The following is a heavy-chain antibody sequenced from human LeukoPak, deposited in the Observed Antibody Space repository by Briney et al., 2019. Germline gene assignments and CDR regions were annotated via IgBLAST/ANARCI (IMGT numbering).Heavy chain of an antibody. V-gene: IGHV4-59*01. J-gene: IGHJ4*02. CDR2: IYNSGST. CDR1: GGSISSDY. D-gene: IGHD2-2*01. Sequence: SETLSLTRTVSGGSISSDYWTWIRQPPGTGLEWIGYIYNSGSTNYNPSLKSRVTISLDTSKNQFSLKLSSVTAADTAVYYCAKRRCTNCNPFYFDYWGQGALATVSS. CDR3: AKRRCTNCNPFYFDY.